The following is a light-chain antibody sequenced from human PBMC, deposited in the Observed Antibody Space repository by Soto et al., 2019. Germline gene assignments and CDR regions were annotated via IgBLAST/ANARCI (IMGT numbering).Light chain of an antibody. CDR3: QQYNKWPLT. V-gene: IGKV3-15*01. CDR1: QSTYTN. Sequence: EIVMTQSPATLSVSPGDRATLSCRASQSTYTNLAWYQHKPGQAPRLLIYGASTRATAIPARFSGSGSGTEFTLTISSLQSEDFAVYYCQQYNKWPLTFGGGTKVEIK. CDR2: GAS. J-gene: IGKJ4*01.